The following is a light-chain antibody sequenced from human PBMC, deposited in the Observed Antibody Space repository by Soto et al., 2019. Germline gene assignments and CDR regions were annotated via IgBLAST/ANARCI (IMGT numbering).Light chain of an antibody. V-gene: IGLV1-40*01. Sequence: QPVLTQPPSVSGAPGQRVSISCTGSNSNIGAGYDVHWYQQLPGKAPTLLIYANNNRPSGVPDRFSGSKSGTSASLAITGLRAEDEADYYCQSYASSLSTGFVFGTGTKVTVL. CDR2: ANN. J-gene: IGLJ1*01. CDR3: QSYASSLSTGFV. CDR1: NSNIGAGYD.